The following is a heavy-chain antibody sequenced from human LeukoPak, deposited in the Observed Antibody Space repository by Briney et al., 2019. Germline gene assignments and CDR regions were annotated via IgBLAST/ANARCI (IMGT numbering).Heavy chain of an antibody. D-gene: IGHD3-9*01. Sequence: PGGSLRLSCAASGFTFSSYWMSWVRQAPGKGLEWVANIKQDGSEKYYVDSVKGRFTISRDNAKNSLYLQMNSLRAEDTAVYYCARGVPYDILTGKLPDAFDIWGQGTMVTVSS. CDR3: ARGVPYDILTGKLPDAFDI. V-gene: IGHV3-7*04. CDR1: GFTFSSYW. CDR2: IKQDGSEK. J-gene: IGHJ3*02.